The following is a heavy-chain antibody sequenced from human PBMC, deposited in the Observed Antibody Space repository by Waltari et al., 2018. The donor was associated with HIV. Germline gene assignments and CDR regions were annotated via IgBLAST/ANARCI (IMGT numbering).Heavy chain of an antibody. Sequence: QLQLQESGPGLVKPSETLSLTCTVSGGSISSSSYYWGWIRQPPGKGLEWIGSIYYSGSTYYNPSLNSRVTISVDTSKNQFSLKLSSVTAADTAVYYCARHGIAAAGKGWFDPWGQGTLVTVSS. V-gene: IGHV4-39*01. J-gene: IGHJ5*02. CDR2: IYYSGST. CDR1: GGSISSSSYY. CDR3: ARHGIAAAGKGWFDP. D-gene: IGHD6-13*01.